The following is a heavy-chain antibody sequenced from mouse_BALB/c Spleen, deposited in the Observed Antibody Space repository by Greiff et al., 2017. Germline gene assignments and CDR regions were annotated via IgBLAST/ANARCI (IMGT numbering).Heavy chain of an antibody. J-gene: IGHJ2*01. CDR1: GYAFTNYL. CDR2: INPGSGGT. V-gene: IGHV1-54*01. CDR3: ARGDNWDYFDY. D-gene: IGHD4-1*01. Sequence: QVQLKQSGAELVRPGTSVKVSCKASGYAFTNYLIEWVKQRPGQGLEWIGVINPGSGGTNYNEKFKGKATLTADKSSSTAYMQLSSLTSDDSAVYFCARGDNWDYFDYWGQGTTLTVSS.